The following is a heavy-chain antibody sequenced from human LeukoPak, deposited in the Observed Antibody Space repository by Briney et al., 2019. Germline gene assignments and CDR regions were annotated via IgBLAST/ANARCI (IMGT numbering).Heavy chain of an antibody. D-gene: IGHD2-2*01. J-gene: IGHJ6*01. CDR1: DGSISSSGYF. CDR2: IYYSGKT. Sequence: SETLSLTCTVSDGSISSSGYFWGWIRQPPGKGLEWIGIIYYSGKTYYNPSLKSRVTISVDTSKNQFSLKLRSVTAADTAVYYCARSCSSTSCPYYYYGMEVWGQGTTVTVST. V-gene: IGHV4-39*01. CDR3: ARSCSSTSCPYYYYGMEV.